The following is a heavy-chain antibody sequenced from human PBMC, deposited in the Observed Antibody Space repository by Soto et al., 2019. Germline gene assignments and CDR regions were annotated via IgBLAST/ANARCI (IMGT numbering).Heavy chain of an antibody. V-gene: IGHV3-23*01. D-gene: IGHD6-19*01. CDR2: LSGSGTST. J-gene: IGHJ4*02. CDR1: GFSFVNYA. Sequence: GSLRLSCAASGFSFVNYAVNWVRQAPGKGLEWVSGLSGSGTSTYYADSVKGRFTSSRDNSRDTLFLQMNSVTADDTAVYYCAKATTNGGWFNPFDSWGQGALVTVSS. CDR3: AKATTNGGWFNPFDS.